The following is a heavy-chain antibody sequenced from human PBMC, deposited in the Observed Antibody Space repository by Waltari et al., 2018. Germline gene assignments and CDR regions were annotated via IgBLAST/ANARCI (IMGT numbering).Heavy chain of an antibody. CDR3: ARTQRYCSGGSCYPYYFDS. D-gene: IGHD2-15*01. Sequence: QVQLQQSGPGLVKPSETLSLTCPVSGGSISPYYWTWIRQSPGQGLEWIGYIYYSGFANHSPSLKGRVTISLDTSNSRFSLSLNSVTAADTAVYYCARTQRYCSGGSCYPYYFDSWGQGTQVTVSS. V-gene: IGHV4-59*01. CDR1: GGSISPYY. CDR2: IYYSGFA. J-gene: IGHJ4*02.